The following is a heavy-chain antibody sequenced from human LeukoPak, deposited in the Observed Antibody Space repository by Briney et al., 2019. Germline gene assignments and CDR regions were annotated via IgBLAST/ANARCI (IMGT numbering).Heavy chain of an antibody. Sequence: SETLSLTCTVSGGSISSYYWSWIRQPPGKGLEWIGYIYYDGSTNYNPSLKSRVTISVDTSKNQFSLKLRSVTAADTAVYYCARSAPYYDFWTGYYDALYYMDVWGKGTTVTVSS. D-gene: IGHD3-3*01. CDR2: IYYDGST. CDR3: ARSAPYYDFWTGYYDALYYMDV. CDR1: GGSISSYY. V-gene: IGHV4-59*01. J-gene: IGHJ6*03.